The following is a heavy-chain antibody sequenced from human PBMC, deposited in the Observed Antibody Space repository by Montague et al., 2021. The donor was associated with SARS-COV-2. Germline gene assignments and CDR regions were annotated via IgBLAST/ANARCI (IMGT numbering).Heavy chain of an antibody. J-gene: IGHJ4*02. Sequence: SLRLSCAASGFTFSNYAMSWVRQAPGKGLEWVSVIYSGGSSTYYADSXXGRFTISRDNSKKTLYLQMNSLRAEDTAVYYCAKDARYDFWSRYYLDYWGQGTMVTVSS. CDR2: IYSGGSST. D-gene: IGHD3-3*01. CDR3: AKDARYDFWSRYYLDY. CDR1: GFTFSNYA. V-gene: IGHV3-23*03.